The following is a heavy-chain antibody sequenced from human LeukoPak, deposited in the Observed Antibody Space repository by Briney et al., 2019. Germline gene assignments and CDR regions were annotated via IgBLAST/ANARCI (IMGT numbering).Heavy chain of an antibody. V-gene: IGHV3-23*01. CDR1: GFTLSSYA. Sequence: GGSLRLSCAASGFTLSSYAMSWVRQAPGKGLEWVSAISGSGGSTYYADSVKGRFTISRDNSKNTLYLQMNSLRAEDTAVYYCAKDAYSSGWYEGWFDPWGQGTLVTVSS. D-gene: IGHD6-19*01. J-gene: IGHJ5*02. CDR3: AKDAYSSGWYEGWFDP. CDR2: ISGSGGST.